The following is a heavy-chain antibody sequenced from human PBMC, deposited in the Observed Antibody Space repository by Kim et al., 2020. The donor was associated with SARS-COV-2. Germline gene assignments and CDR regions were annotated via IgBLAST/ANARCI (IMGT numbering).Heavy chain of an antibody. J-gene: IGHJ6*02. D-gene: IGHD2-2*01. CDR2: ISTYNGNT. V-gene: IGHV1-18*01. CDR3: ARDGGYCSSTSCYQVRYYFYYGMDV. CDR1: GYTFTSYA. Sequence: ASVKVSCKASGYTFTSYAFSWVRQAPGQGLEWMGCISTYNGNTNYAQKLQGRVTMTTDTSTSTAYMELRSLRSDDTAVYYCARDGGYCSSTSCYQVRYYFYYGMDVWGQGTTVTVSS.